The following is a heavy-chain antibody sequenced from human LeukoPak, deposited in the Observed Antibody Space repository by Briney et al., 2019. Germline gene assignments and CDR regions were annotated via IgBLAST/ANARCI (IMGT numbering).Heavy chain of an antibody. V-gene: IGHV3-23*01. D-gene: IGHD4-17*01. CDR3: AKYGDYVNRDYYYGMDV. CDR2: ISGSGGST. J-gene: IGHJ6*02. CDR1: GFTFSSYA. Sequence: PGGSLRLSCAASGFTFSSYAMSWVRQAPGKGLEWVSAISGSGGSTYYADSVKGRFTISRDNSKNTLYLQMNSLRAEDTAVYYCAKYGDYVNRDYYYGMDVWGQGTTVTVSS.